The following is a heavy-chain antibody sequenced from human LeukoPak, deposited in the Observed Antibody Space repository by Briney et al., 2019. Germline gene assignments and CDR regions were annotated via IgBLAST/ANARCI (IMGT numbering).Heavy chain of an antibody. D-gene: IGHD5-24*01. Sequence: SGGSLRLSCAASGFTFSSYAMTWVRQAPGKGLEWVSGISGSGGSTYHADSVKGRFTISRENSKNTLYLQTNSLRAEDTAVYYCAKGRDGYNSAFDIWGQGTMVTASS. CDR1: GFTFSSYA. V-gene: IGHV3-23*01. CDR3: AKGRDGYNSAFDI. J-gene: IGHJ3*02. CDR2: ISGSGGST.